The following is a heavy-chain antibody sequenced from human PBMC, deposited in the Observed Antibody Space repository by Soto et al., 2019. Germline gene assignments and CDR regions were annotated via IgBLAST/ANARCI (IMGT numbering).Heavy chain of an antibody. CDR2: IKQDGSEK. Sequence: PGGSLRLSCAASGFTFSSYWMSWVRQAPGKGLEWVANIKQDGSEKYYVDSVKGRFTISRDNAKNSLYLQMNSLRAEDTAVYYCARDADSSTGTWDAFDIWGQGTMVTVSS. V-gene: IGHV3-7*03. CDR3: ARDADSSTGTWDAFDI. CDR1: GFTFSSYW. J-gene: IGHJ3*02. D-gene: IGHD1-1*01.